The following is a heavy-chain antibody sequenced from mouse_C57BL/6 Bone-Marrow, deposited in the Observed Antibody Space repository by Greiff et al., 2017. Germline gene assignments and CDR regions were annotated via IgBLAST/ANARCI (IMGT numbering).Heavy chain of an antibody. V-gene: IGHV1-59*01. J-gene: IGHJ2*01. CDR1: GYTFTSYW. CDR2: IDPSDSYT. Sequence: VQLQQPGAEPVRPGTSVKLSCKASGYTFTSYWMHWVKQRPGQGLEWIGVIDPSDSYTNYNQKFKGKATLTVDTSSSTAYMQLSSLTSEDSAVYYCASPYYGSSYYWGQGTTLTVSS. CDR3: ASPYYGSSYY. D-gene: IGHD1-1*01.